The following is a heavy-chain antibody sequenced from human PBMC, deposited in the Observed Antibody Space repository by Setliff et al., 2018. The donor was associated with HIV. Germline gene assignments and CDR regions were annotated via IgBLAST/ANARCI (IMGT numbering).Heavy chain of an antibody. D-gene: IGHD1-1*01. V-gene: IGHV1-8*01. J-gene: IGHJ6*03. CDR1: GYSLSTYA. CDR2: IDSNNGNR. CDR3: AHKLYVRNDYYFYMDV. Sequence: GASVKVSSKASGYSLSTYAISWVRQAPGQGLEWMGWIDSNNGNRNFAQKFRGRVTITKDTSKNQVALTMTNVDPVDTATYYCAHKLYVRNDYYFYMDVWGEGTTVTVSS.